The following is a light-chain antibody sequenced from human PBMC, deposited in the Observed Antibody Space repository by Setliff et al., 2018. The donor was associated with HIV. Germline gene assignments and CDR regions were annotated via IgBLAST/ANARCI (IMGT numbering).Light chain of an antibody. CDR3: SSYTSTTLYV. CDR1: SSDVGGYNY. V-gene: IGLV2-14*01. CDR2: EVS. J-gene: IGLJ1*01. Sequence: VSGSPGQSITISCTGTSSDVGGYNYVSWYQQHPGKAPKLMIYEVSNRPSGVSNRFSGSKSGNTASLTISGLQAEDEADYYCSSYTSTTLYVFGTGTKVTVL.